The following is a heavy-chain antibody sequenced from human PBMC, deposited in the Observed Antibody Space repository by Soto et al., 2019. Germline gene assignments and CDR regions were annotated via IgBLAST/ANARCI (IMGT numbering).Heavy chain of an antibody. J-gene: IGHJ5*02. CDR2: ISYDGSNK. CDR3: ARDLFGSSFINWFDP. CDR1: GFTFSSYG. D-gene: IGHD2-15*01. Sequence: PGGSLRLSCAASGFTFSSYGMHRVRQAPGKGLEWVAVISYDGSNKYYADSVKGRFTISRDNSKNTLYLQMNSLRAEDTAVYYCARDLFGSSFINWFDPWGQGTLVTV. V-gene: IGHV3-30*03.